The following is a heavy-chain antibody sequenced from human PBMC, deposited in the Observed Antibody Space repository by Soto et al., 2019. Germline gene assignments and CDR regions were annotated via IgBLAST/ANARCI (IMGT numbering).Heavy chain of an antibody. CDR3: AKEISLMTFRGPRTFDH. J-gene: IGHJ4*02. Sequence: EVQLLESGGAVVQPGGSLRLSCAASGFTFTNFAMTWVRQAPGKGLEWVSTIAPSGASTYYSDSVKGRITISRDNSRDTVSLQMASLRPDDAAVYFCAKEISLMTFRGPRTFDHLGQGTLVTVSS. CDR2: IAPSGAST. D-gene: IGHD3-16*01. CDR1: GFTFTNFA. V-gene: IGHV3-23*01.